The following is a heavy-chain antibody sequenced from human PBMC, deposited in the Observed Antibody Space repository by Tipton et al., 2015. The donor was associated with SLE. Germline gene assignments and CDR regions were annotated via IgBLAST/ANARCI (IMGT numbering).Heavy chain of an antibody. Sequence: SLRLSCAASGFTFSSYAMSWVRQAPGKGLEWVSSISSSSSYIYYADSVKGRFTISRDNAKNSLYLQMNSLRAEDTAVYYCARDLRGSNYYGMDVWGQGTTVTVSS. CDR2: ISSSSSYI. V-gene: IGHV3-21*01. J-gene: IGHJ6*02. D-gene: IGHD3-16*01. CDR1: GFTFSSYA. CDR3: ARDLRGSNYYGMDV.